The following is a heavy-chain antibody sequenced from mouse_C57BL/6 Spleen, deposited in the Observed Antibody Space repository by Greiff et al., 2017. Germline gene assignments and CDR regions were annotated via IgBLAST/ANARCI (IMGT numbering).Heavy chain of an antibody. CDR1: GFNIKNTY. Sequence: VQLKESVAELVRPGASVKLSCTASGFNIKNTYMHWVKQRPEQGLEWIGRIDPANGNTKYAPKFQGKATITADTSSNTAYLQLSSLTSEDTAIYYCARGYDYDYNAMDYWGKGTSVTVSS. J-gene: IGHJ4*01. V-gene: IGHV14-3*01. CDR3: ARGYDYDYNAMDY. CDR2: IDPANGNT. D-gene: IGHD2-4*01.